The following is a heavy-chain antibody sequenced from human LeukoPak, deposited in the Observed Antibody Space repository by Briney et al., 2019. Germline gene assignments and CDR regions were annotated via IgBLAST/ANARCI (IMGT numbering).Heavy chain of an antibody. CDR3: ARGPTVTKGFDP. CDR2: IYYSGST. J-gene: IGHJ5*02. Sequence: PSETLSLTCTVSGGSISSYYWSWIRQPPGKGLEWIGYIYYSGSTNYNPSLKSRVTISVDTSKNQFSLKLSSVTAADTAVYYCARGPTVTKGFDPWGQGTLVTVSS. V-gene: IGHV4-59*12. D-gene: IGHD4-17*01. CDR1: GGSISSYY.